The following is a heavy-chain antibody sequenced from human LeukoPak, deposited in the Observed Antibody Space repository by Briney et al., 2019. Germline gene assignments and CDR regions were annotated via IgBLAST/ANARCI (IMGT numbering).Heavy chain of an antibody. V-gene: IGHV3-74*01. J-gene: IGHJ6*03. D-gene: IGHD1-1*01. CDR3: ARDSRNYYYMDV. Sequence: GGSLRLSCAVSGFTFSSYWMHWVRQAPGKGLVWVSRINSDGSSTSYADSVKGRFTISRDNAKNTLYLQMNSLRAEDTAVYYCARDSRNYYYMDVWGKGTTVTVSS. CDR1: GFTFSSYW. CDR2: INSDGSST.